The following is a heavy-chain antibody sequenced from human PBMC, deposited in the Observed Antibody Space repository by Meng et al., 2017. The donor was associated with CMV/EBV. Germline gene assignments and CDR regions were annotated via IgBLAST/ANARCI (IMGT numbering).Heavy chain of an antibody. CDR2: INHSGST. D-gene: IGHD3-22*01. CDR1: GGSFSGYY. V-gene: IGHV4-34*01. J-gene: IGHJ4*02. CDR3: ARVWDSGWDY. Sequence: QVQSQRGSAGLLKPSETQSLTCAVYGGSFSGYYWSRIRQPPGKGLEWIGEINHSGSTNFNPSLKSRVTISVDTSKNQFSLKLSSVTAADTAVYYCARVWDSGWDYWGQGTLVTVSS.